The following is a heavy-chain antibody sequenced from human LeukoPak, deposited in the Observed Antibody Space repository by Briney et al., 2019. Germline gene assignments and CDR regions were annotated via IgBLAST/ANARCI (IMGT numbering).Heavy chain of an antibody. Sequence: PSETLSLTCTVSGGSISSYYWSWIRQPAGKGLEWIGRIYTSGSTNYNPSLKSRVTISVDTSKNQFSLKLSSVTAADTAVYYCASTTVTSYYYYYMDVWGKGTTVTISS. CDR1: GGSISSYY. CDR3: ASTTVTSYYYYYMDV. D-gene: IGHD4-17*01. V-gene: IGHV4-4*07. J-gene: IGHJ6*03. CDR2: IYTSGST.